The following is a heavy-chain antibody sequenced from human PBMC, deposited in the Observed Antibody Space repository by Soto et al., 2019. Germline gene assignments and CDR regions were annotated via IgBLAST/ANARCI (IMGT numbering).Heavy chain of an antibody. CDR1: SISTYY. Sequence: SETLSLTCTVDSISTYYWNWIRQPPGKGLEWIGYIYYLGRTNYNSSLKGRITMSIDTSKNQFSLKLSSVTPEDTAVYYCARERSSSWDYWGQGALVTVSS. V-gene: IGHV4-59*12. J-gene: IGHJ4*02. CDR3: ARERSSSWDY. D-gene: IGHD6-13*01. CDR2: IYYLGRT.